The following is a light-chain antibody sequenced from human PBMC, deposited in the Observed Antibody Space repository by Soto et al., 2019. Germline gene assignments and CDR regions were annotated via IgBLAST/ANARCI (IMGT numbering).Light chain of an antibody. CDR2: DVT. Sequence: QSALTQPASVSGSAGQSITSSCTGTRSEIGDYNYVSWYQQHPGKAPKLIIFDVTDRPSGVSDRFSGSKSGNTASLTISGLQAEDEADYYCTSYSITSALEVFGGGTKLTVL. CDR1: RSEIGDYNY. V-gene: IGLV2-14*03. CDR3: TSYSITSALEV. J-gene: IGLJ2*01.